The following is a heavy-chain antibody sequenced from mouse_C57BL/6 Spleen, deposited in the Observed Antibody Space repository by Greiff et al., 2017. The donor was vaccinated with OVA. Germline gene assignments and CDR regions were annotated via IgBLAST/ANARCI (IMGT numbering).Heavy chain of an antibody. J-gene: IGHJ4*01. CDR1: GFTFSSYG. CDR2: ISSGGSYT. CDR3: ARQWYYGSSNYAMDY. D-gene: IGHD1-1*01. Sequence: EVQRVESGGDLVKPGGSLKLSCAASGFTFSSYGMSWVRQTPDKRLEWVATISSGGSYTYYPDSVKGRFTISRDNAKNTLYLQMSSLKSEDTAMYYCARQWYYGSSNYAMDYWGQGTSVTVSS. V-gene: IGHV5-6*01.